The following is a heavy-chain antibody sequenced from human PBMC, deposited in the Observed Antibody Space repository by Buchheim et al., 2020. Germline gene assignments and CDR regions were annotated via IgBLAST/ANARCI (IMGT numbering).Heavy chain of an antibody. CDR2: IWYDGSNK. V-gene: IGHV3-33*01. D-gene: IGHD3-22*01. CDR1: AFTFSSYG. J-gene: IGHJ4*02. CDR3: ARADASGGYYPDY. Sequence: QVQLVESGGGVVQPGRSLRLSCEASAFTFSSYGMHWVRQAPGKGLEWAAVIWYDGSNKYYADSVKGRFTISRDNSKNTLYLQMNSLRAEDTAVYYCARADASGGYYPDYWGQGTL.